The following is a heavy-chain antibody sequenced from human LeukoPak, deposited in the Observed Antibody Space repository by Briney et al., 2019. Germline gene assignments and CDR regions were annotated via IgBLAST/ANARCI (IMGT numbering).Heavy chain of an antibody. J-gene: IGHJ6*03. CDR2: IDYSGST. CDR3: ARESTAMVTDYYYYMDV. V-gene: IGHV4-59*01. CDR1: GGSISSYY. D-gene: IGHD5-18*01. Sequence: SETLCLTCTASGGSISSYYWSWIRQPPGKGLEWIGYIDYSGSTNYNPSLKSRVTISVDTSKNQFSLKLSSVTAADTAVYYCARESTAMVTDYYYYMDVWGKGTTVTVSS.